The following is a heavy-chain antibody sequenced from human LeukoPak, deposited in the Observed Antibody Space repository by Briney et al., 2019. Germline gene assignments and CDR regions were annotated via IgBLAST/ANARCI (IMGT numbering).Heavy chain of an antibody. V-gene: IGHV3-30-3*01. Sequence: QPGRSLLLSCAASGFTFTAYLIHWGRQAPGKGLEWVAVMSSDGNAMFYADSVKGRFTISRDNSKNTLYLQMNSLRAEDTAVYYCVRESEYYFDHSASFDYWGQGTLVTVSS. D-gene: IGHD3-22*01. CDR1: GFTFTAYL. CDR2: MSSDGNAM. CDR3: VRESEYYFDHSASFDY. J-gene: IGHJ4*02.